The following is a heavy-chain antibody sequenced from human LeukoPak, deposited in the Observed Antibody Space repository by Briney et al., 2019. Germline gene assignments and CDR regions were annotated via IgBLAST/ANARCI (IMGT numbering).Heavy chain of an antibody. CDR2: IIPIFGTP. CDR1: GGTFSSYA. Sequence: GASVKVSCKASGGTFSSYAISWVRQAPGQGFEWMGGIIPIFGTPNYAQKFQGRVTITAEKSTSTTYMELSSLRSEDTAVYYCARDFRPPNAGSGNYERMFDPWGQGTLVTVSS. V-gene: IGHV1-69*06. CDR3: ARDFRPPNAGSGNYERMFDP. D-gene: IGHD3-10*01. J-gene: IGHJ5*02.